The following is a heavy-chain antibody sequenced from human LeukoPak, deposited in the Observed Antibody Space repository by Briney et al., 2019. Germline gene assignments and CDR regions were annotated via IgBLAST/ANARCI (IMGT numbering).Heavy chain of an antibody. J-gene: IGHJ4*02. CDR2: MHHSGSA. CDR3: AREEVRKFDC. Sequence: SETLSLTCTISNYSISSGHYWGWIRPPPGKGLEWIGSMHHSGSAYYNPSLKNRLTISVDTSKNQFSLKLNSVTAADTAVYYCAREEVRKFDCWGQGTLVTVSP. V-gene: IGHV4-38-2*02. CDR1: NYSISSGHY. D-gene: IGHD2-21*01.